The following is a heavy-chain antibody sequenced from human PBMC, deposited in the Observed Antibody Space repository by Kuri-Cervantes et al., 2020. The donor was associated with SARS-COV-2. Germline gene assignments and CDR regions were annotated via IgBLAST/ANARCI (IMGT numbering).Heavy chain of an antibody. Sequence: SETLSLTCTVSGGSISSGGYYWSWIRQPPGKGLEWIGYIYHSGSTYYNPSLKSRVTISVGRSKNQFSLKLSSVTAADTAVYYCARARIAAAGYNWFDPWGQGTLVTVSS. V-gene: IGHV4-30-2*01. D-gene: IGHD6-13*01. CDR3: ARARIAAAGYNWFDP. CDR1: GGSISSGGYY. J-gene: IGHJ5*02. CDR2: IYHSGST.